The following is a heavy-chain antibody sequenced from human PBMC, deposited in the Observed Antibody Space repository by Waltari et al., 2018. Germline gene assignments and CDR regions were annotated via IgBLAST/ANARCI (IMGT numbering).Heavy chain of an antibody. CDR2: IETGGYT. V-gene: IGHV3-53*02. CDR3: ARHDYCDY. J-gene: IGHJ4*02. CDR1: GFAVSTTY. Sequence: EVQQVETEGGLLQPEGPLSSSCAASGFAVSTTYMSWVRQAPGKGLEWVSVIETGGYTYYAESVRGRFTISRDNSKNMVYLQMNSLRADDTAVYFCARHDYCDYWGQGTLVTVSS.